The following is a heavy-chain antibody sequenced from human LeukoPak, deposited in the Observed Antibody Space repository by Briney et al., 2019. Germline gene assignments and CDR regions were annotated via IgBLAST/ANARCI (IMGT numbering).Heavy chain of an antibody. CDR2: IYPGDSDT. CDR1: GYSFTSYW. D-gene: IGHD2-15*01. J-gene: IGHJ3*02. V-gene: IGHV5-51*01. CDR3: ARLGYCSGGSCYSRVRIDGFDM. Sequence: GESLKISCKGSGYSFTSYWIAWVRQLPGKGLEWMGIIYPGDSDTRYSPSFRGQVTISADKSISTAFLQWSSLRASDTAMYYCARLGYCSGGSCYSRVRIDGFDMWGQGTMVTVSS.